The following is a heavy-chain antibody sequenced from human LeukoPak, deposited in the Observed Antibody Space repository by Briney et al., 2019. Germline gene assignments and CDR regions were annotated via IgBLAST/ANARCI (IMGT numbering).Heavy chain of an antibody. CDR3: ARDFNRFLFFYMDV. V-gene: IGHV3-7*01. D-gene: IGHD3-3*01. CDR1: GFTFSSYW. CDR2: IKQDGSEK. Sequence: GGSLRLSCAASGFTFSSYWMSWVRQAPGKGLEWVANIKQDGSEKYYVDSVKGRFTISRDNAKNSLYLQMNSLRAEDTAVYYCARDFNRFLFFYMDVWGKGTTVTVSS. J-gene: IGHJ6*03.